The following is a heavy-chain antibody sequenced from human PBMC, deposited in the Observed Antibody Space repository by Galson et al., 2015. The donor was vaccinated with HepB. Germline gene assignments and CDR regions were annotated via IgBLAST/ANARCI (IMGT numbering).Heavy chain of an antibody. Sequence: SVKVSCKASGYTFTSNGISWVRQTPGQGLEWLGWISTYGGNTNYEQKFQGRITLTRDTSTIIAYVELRSLRSDDTAVYYCARDRDYRFDYWGQGTLVTVSS. CDR2: ISTYGGNT. CDR3: ARDRDYRFDY. V-gene: IGHV1-18*04. D-gene: IGHD4/OR15-4a*01. J-gene: IGHJ4*02. CDR1: GYTFTSNG.